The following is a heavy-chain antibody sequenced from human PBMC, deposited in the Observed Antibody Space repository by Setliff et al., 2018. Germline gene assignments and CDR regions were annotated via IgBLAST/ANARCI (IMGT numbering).Heavy chain of an antibody. CDR1: GGSISSYY. D-gene: IGHD1-26*01. CDR3: ARKGISALSGAFDM. J-gene: IGHJ3*02. Sequence: PSETLSLTCTVSGGSISSYYWSWIRQPAGKGLEWIGRIYTSGSTNYNPSLKSRVTMSVDTSKNQFSLKLSSVTAADTAVYHCARKGISALSGAFDMWGQGTMVTVSS. V-gene: IGHV4-4*07. CDR2: IYTSGST.